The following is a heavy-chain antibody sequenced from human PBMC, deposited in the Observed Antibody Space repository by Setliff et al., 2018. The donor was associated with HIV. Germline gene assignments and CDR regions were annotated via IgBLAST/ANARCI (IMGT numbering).Heavy chain of an antibody. CDR2: ITAGGGST. Sequence: WIRQPPGKGLEWVSAITAGGGSTYYADSVKGRFTISRDNAKNTLYLQMNSLRAEDTAVYYCASSPAPSGYCSGGSCYKLGYYYYMDVWGKGTTVTVS. V-gene: IGHV3-23*01. J-gene: IGHJ6*03. D-gene: IGHD2-15*01. CDR3: ASSPAPSGYCSGGSCYKLGYYYYMDV.